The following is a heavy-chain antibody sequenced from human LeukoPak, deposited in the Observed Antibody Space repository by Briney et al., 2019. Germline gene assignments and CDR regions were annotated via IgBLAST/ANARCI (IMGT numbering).Heavy chain of an antibody. J-gene: IGHJ4*02. CDR1: GFTVSSSY. V-gene: IGHV3-66*01. CDR2: ISSAGST. Sequence: GGSLRLSCAASGFTVSSSYMSWIRQAPGKGLEWVSIISSAGSTYYADSVKGRFTISRDNSKNTVYLKVNSLRDEDTAVYYCARDLEAAYTYYFDYWGQGTMVTVSS. CDR3: ARDLEAAYTYYFDY. D-gene: IGHD2-21*01.